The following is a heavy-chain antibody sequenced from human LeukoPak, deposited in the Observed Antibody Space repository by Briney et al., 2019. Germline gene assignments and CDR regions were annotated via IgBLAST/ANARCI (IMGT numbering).Heavy chain of an antibody. V-gene: IGHV4-59*08. J-gene: IGHJ5*02. CDR2: IYYSGST. CDR1: GGSISSYY. D-gene: IGHD3-3*01. CDR3: ARVAYYDFWSGKGWFDP. Sequence: TTSETLSLTCTVSGGSISSYYWSWIRQPPGKGLEWLGHIYYSGSTNYNPPLKSRVTISVDTSKNQFSLKLSSVTAADTAVYYCARVAYYDFWSGKGWFDPWGQGTLVTVSS.